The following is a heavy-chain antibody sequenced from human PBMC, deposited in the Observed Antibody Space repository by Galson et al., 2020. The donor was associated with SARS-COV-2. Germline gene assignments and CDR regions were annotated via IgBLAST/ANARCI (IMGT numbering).Heavy chain of an antibody. CDR1: GGSISSGRQY. Sequence: SETLSLTCTVSGGSISSGRQYWSWIRPPAGKGLEGIGRIYTSGSTNYNPSLKSRVTISVDTSKNQFSLKLSSVTAADTAVYYCAREDIVVVVPYWYFDLWGRGTLVTVSS. D-gene: IGHD2-15*01. J-gene: IGHJ2*01. CDR2: IYTSGST. V-gene: IGHV4-61*02. CDR3: AREDIVVVVPYWYFDL.